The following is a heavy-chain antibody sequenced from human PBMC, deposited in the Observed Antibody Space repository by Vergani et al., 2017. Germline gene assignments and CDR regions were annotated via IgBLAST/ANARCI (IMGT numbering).Heavy chain of an antibody. Sequence: QVQLQQWGAGLLKPSETLSLTCAVYGGSFSGYYWSWIRQPPGKGLEWIGEINHSGSTNYNPSLKSRVTISVDTSKNQFSLKLSSVTAADTAVYYCARASATSRYYYYYYMDVWGKGTTVTVSS. V-gene: IGHV4-34*01. CDR3: ARASATSRYYYYYYMDV. CDR1: GGSFSGYY. J-gene: IGHJ6*03. D-gene: IGHD6-25*01. CDR2: INHSGST.